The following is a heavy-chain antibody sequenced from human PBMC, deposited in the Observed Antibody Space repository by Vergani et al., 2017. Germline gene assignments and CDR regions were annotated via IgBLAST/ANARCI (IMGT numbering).Heavy chain of an antibody. CDR2: ISWNSGSI. CDR3: AKGFFDTVTTPFDY. D-gene: IGHD4-17*01. CDR1: GFTFDDYA. V-gene: IGHV3-9*01. Sequence: EVQLVESGGGLEQPGRSLRLSCAASGFTFDDYAMHWVRQAPGKGLEWVSGISWNSGSIGYADSVKGRFTISRDNAKNSLYLQMNSLRAEDTALYYCAKGFFDTVTTPFDYWGQGTLVTVSS. J-gene: IGHJ4*02.